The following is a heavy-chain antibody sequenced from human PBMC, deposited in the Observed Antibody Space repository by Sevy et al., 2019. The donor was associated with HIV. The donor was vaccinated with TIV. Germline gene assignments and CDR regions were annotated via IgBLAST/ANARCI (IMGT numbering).Heavy chain of an antibody. CDR3: ARERTYSSSSDYYYGMDV. Sequence: GGSLRLSCAASGFTFSSYAMSWVRQAPGKGLEWVAVISYDGSNKYYADSVKGRFTISRDNSKNTLYLQMNSLRAEDTAVYYCARERTYSSSSDYYYGMDVWGQGTTVTVSS. CDR2: ISYDGSNK. V-gene: IGHV3-30-3*01. D-gene: IGHD6-13*01. J-gene: IGHJ6*02. CDR1: GFTFSSYA.